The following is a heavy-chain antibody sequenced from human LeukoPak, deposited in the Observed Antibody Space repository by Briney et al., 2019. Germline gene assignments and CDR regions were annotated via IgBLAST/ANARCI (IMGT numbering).Heavy chain of an antibody. V-gene: IGHV3-74*01. J-gene: IGHJ4*02. CDR1: GFTFSSYW. CDR2: INSDGGST. D-gene: IGHD3-22*01. CDR3: AREEAYYDSSGYYPDY. Sequence: PGGSLRLSCAASGFTFSSYWMHWVRQAPGKGLVWVSRINSDGGSTSYADSVKGRFTISRDNAKNTLYLQMNSLRAEDTAVYYCAREEAYYDSSGYYPDYWGQGTLVTVSS.